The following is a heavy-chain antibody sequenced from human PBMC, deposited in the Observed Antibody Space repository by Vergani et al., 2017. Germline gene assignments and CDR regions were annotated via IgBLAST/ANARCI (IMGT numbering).Heavy chain of an antibody. CDR1: GFTFSDYY. D-gene: IGHD3-22*01. V-gene: IGHV3-11*01. CDR2: ISSSGSTI. J-gene: IGHJ4*02. CDR3: ARDRPSFRHYCESSGYADY. Sequence: QVQLVESGGGLVKPGGSLRLSCAASGFTFSDYYMSWIRQAPGKGLEWVSYISSSGSTIYYADSVKGRFTISRDNAKNSLYLQMNRLRAEDTAVYYCARDRPSFRHYCESSGYADYWGQGTLVTVSS.